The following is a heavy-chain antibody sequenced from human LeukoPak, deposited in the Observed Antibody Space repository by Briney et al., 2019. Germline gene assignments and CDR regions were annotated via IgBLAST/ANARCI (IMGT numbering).Heavy chain of an antibody. CDR2: IYPGDSDT. CDR1: GYSFTSYW. V-gene: IGHV5-51*01. Sequence: GESLKISCKGSGYSFTSYWIGWVRQMPGKGLEWMGIIYPGDSDTRYSPSFQGQVTISADKSISTAYLQWSSLKASDTAMYYCATLGYCSSTNCPPDYWGQGTLVTVSS. CDR3: ATLGYCSSTNCPPDY. D-gene: IGHD2-2*01. J-gene: IGHJ4*02.